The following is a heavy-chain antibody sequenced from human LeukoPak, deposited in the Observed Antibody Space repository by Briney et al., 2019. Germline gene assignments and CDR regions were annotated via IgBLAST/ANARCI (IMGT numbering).Heavy chain of an antibody. Sequence: SETLSLTCTVSGGSISSYYWGWIRQPPGKGLEWIGYISNSGSTNYNPSLKSRVTISVDTSKNQFSLRLNSVTAADTAVYYCARDSSGWYGGAPYNWFDPWSQGTLVTVSS. J-gene: IGHJ5*02. V-gene: IGHV4-59*12. D-gene: IGHD6-19*01. CDR3: ARDSSGWYGGAPYNWFDP. CDR2: ISNSGST. CDR1: GGSISSYY.